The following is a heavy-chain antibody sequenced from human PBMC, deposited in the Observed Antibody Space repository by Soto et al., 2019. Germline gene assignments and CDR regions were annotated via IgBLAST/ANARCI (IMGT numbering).Heavy chain of an antibody. D-gene: IGHD4-17*01. J-gene: IGHJ5*02. CDR3: ARDPFTFSMTTVTSNWFDP. Sequence: QVQLVESGGGVVQPGRSLRLSCAASGFTFSSYGMHWVRQAPGKGLEWVAVIWYDGSNKYYADSVKGRFTISRDNSKNTLYLQMNSLRAEDTAVYYCARDPFTFSMTTVTSNWFDPWGQGTLVTVSS. CDR2: IWYDGSNK. CDR1: GFTFSSYG. V-gene: IGHV3-33*01.